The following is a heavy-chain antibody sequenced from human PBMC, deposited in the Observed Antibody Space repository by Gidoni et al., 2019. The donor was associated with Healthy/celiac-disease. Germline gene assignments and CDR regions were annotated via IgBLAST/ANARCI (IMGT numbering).Heavy chain of an antibody. Sequence: QVQLVESGGGVVQPGRSLRLSCAASGFTFSSYGMHWVRQAPGKGLEWVAVISYDGSNKYYADSVKGRFTISRDNSKNTLYLQMNSLRAEDTAVYYCAKCYDILTVQGWFDPWGQGTLVTVSS. V-gene: IGHV3-30*18. CDR3: AKCYDILTVQGWFDP. CDR2: ISYDGSNK. J-gene: IGHJ5*02. D-gene: IGHD3-9*01. CDR1: GFTFSSYG.